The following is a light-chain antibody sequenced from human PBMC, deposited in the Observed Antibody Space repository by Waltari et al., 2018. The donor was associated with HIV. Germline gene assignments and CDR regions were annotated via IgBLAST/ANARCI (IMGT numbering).Light chain of an antibody. Sequence: SFELTQPPPGSVPHGRTATITSPGDNLGNSFANWYQQKPGQSPVLVIHQDSKRPSGIPERFSGSNSGNTAMLTISGTQATDEADYYCQAWDRSTYVVFGGGTKVTVL. CDR3: QAWDRSTYVV. CDR1: NLGNSF. V-gene: IGLV3-1*01. CDR2: QDS. J-gene: IGLJ2*01.